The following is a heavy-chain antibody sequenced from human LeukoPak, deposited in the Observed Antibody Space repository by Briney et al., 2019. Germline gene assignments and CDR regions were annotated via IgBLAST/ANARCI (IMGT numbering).Heavy chain of an antibody. CDR1: GGSTSSGGYY. J-gene: IGHJ5*02. D-gene: IGHD6-13*01. Sequence: PSQTLSLTCTVSGGSTSSGGYYWSWIRQPPGKGLEWIGYIYHSGSTYYNPSLKSRVTISVDRSKNQFSLKLSSVTAADTAVYYCARDRHQTIAAAVGWFDPWGQGTLVTVSP. CDR3: ARDRHQTIAAAVGWFDP. CDR2: IYHSGST. V-gene: IGHV4-30-2*01.